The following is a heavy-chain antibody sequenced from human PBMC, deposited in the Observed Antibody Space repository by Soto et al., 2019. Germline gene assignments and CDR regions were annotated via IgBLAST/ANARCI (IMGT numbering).Heavy chain of an antibody. CDR2: ISTSSSTI. CDR3: ARSHTLTGSTRFGP. Sequence: GSLRLSCAASGFTFSTYNMNWVRQAPGKGLEWISYISTSSSTIYYADSVKGRFTISRDNAKNSLFLQMNSLRDEDTAIYYCARSHTLTGSTRFGPWGQGTLVTVSS. CDR1: GFTFSTYN. D-gene: IGHD1-7*01. J-gene: IGHJ5*02. V-gene: IGHV3-48*02.